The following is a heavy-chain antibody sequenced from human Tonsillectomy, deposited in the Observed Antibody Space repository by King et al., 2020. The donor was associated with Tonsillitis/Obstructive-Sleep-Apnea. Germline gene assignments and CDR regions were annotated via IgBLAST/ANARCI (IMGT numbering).Heavy chain of an antibody. CDR3: ARDEDSGSYFEYHYYGMDV. D-gene: IGHD1-26*01. CDR1: GFTFSSYE. CDR2: ISSSGRTI. Sequence: EVQLVESGGGLVQPGGSLRLSCAASGFTFSSYEMNWVRQAPGKGLEWVSYISSSGRTIYYADSVKGRFTISRDNAKNSLYLQMNSLRAEDTAVYYCARDEDSGSYFEYHYYGMDVWGQGTTVTVSS. J-gene: IGHJ6*02. V-gene: IGHV3-48*03.